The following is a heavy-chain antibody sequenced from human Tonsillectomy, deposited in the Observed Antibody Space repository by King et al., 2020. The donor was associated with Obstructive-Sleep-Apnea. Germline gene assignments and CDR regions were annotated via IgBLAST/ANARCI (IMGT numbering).Heavy chain of an antibody. CDR2: IYWDDDK. J-gene: IGHJ3*02. D-gene: IGHD3-22*01. CDR3: ARWGSGYFNPTVPDAFDI. Sequence: TLKESGPTLVKPTQTLTLTCTFSGFSLSTSGLGVGWIRQPPGKALEWLALIYWDDDKRYSPSLKSRLTITKDTSKNQVVLTMTNMDPVDTATYYCARWGSGYFNPTVPDAFDIWGQGTVVTVSS. CDR1: GFSLSTSGLG. V-gene: IGHV2-5*02.